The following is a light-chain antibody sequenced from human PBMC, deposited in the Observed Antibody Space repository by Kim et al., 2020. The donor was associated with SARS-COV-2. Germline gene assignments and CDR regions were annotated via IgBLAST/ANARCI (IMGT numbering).Light chain of an antibody. V-gene: IGLV3-19*01. CDR3: NSRDSSGNHWV. Sequence: SSELTQDPAVSVALVQTVRITCQGDSLRSYYASWYQQKPVQAPVLVIYGKNNRPSGIPDRFSGSSSGNTASLTITGAQAEDEAYYYCNSRDSSGNHWVFG. J-gene: IGLJ3*02. CDR2: GKN. CDR1: SLRSYY.